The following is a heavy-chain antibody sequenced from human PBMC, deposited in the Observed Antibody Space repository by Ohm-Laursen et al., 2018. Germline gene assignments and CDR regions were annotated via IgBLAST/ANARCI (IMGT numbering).Heavy chain of an antibody. D-gene: IGHD5-18*01. Sequence: SLRLSCAASGFSFSDYEMNWVRQAPGRGLEWVSAISGSGGSTYYADSVKGRFTISRDNSKNTLYLQMNSLRAEDTAVYYCAKGSIQLWISPFDYWGQGTLVTVSS. CDR3: AKGSIQLWISPFDY. CDR1: GFSFSDYE. CDR2: ISGSGGST. V-gene: IGHV3-23*01. J-gene: IGHJ4*02.